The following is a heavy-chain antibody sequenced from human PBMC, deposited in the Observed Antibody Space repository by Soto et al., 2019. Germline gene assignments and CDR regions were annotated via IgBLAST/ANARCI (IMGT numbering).Heavy chain of an antibody. J-gene: IGHJ4*02. CDR2: ISYDGSNK. Sequence: QVQLVESGGGVVQPGRSLRLSCAASGFTFSSYAMHWVRQAPGKGLEWVAVISYDGSNKYYADSVKGRFTTSRDNSKNTLYLQMNSLRAEDTAVYYCARAHVAVAGRLGYFDYWGQGTLVTVSS. CDR1: GFTFSSYA. D-gene: IGHD6-19*01. CDR3: ARAHVAVAGRLGYFDY. V-gene: IGHV3-30-3*01.